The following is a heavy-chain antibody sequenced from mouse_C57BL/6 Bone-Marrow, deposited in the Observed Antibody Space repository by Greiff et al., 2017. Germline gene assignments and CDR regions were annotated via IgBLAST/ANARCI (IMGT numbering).Heavy chain of an antibody. CDR1: GYTFTGYW. Sequence: QVQLQQSGAELMKPGASVKLSCKATGYTFTGYWIEWVKQRPGHGLEWIGEILPGSGSTNYNVKFKGKATFTADTSSNTAYMQLSSLTTEDSAIYYCTAYYILFAYWGKGTLVTVSA. J-gene: IGHJ3*01. D-gene: IGHD2-12*01. V-gene: IGHV1-9*01. CDR3: TAYYILFAY. CDR2: ILPGSGST.